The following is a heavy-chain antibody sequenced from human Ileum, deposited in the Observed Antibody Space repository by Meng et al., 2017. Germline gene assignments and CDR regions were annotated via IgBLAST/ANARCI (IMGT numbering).Heavy chain of an antibody. CDR2: ISHSGSA. V-gene: IGHV4-4*02. D-gene: IGHD4-23*01. CDR3: ARHGGYSQDF. Sequence: VELREAGPGLGRPSGTLSLTWAVSSGSISSNTNWSWVRQPAGKGLEWIGQISHSGSAYYNPSLKSRVTMSVDKSKSQFSLMLTSVTAADTAIYYCARHGGYSQDFWGQGTLVTVSS. CDR1: SGSISSNTN. J-gene: IGHJ4*02.